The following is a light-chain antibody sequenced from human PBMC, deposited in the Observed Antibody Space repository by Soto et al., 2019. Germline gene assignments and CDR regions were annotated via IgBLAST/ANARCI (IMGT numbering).Light chain of an antibody. V-gene: IGKV1-5*03. J-gene: IGKJ1*01. Sequence: DIQMTQSPSSLSASVGDSVTITCRASQSITNCLTWYQQKAGKAPKLLIYKTSILENGVPSRFSGSGSGTEFTLSISSLQPDDFATYYCHQYSSYWTFGQGTKVDI. CDR3: HQYSSYWT. CDR2: KTS. CDR1: QSITNC.